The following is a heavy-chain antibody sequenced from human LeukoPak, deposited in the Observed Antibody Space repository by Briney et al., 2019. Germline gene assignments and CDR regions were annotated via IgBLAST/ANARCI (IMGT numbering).Heavy chain of an antibody. J-gene: IGHJ4*02. Sequence: GGSLRLSCAASGFTFSSYWMSWVRQAPGKGLEWVANIKQDGSEKYYVDSVKGRFTISRDNAKNSLSLQINSLRAQDTAVYYCARVLSQYEHGSVSSYYKWGQGTLVTVSS. D-gene: IGHD3-10*01. CDR1: GFTFSSYW. V-gene: IGHV3-7*01. CDR3: ARVLSQYEHGSVSSYYK. CDR2: IKQDGSEK.